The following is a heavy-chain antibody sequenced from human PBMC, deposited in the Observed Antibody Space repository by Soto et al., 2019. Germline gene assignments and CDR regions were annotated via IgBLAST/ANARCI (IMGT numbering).Heavy chain of an antibody. D-gene: IGHD4-4*01. Sequence: GGSLRLSCAASGFTFSSYAMSWVRQAPGKGPEWVSAISGSGGSTYYADSVKGRFTISRDNSKNTLYLQMNSLRAEDTAVHYCAFRNPDAFDIWGQGTMVTVSS. J-gene: IGHJ3*02. V-gene: IGHV3-23*01. CDR3: AFRNPDAFDI. CDR2: ISGSGGST. CDR1: GFTFSSYA.